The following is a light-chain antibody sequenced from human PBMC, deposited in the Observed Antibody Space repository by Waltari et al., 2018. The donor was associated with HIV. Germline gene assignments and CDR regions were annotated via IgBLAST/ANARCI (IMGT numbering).Light chain of an antibody. CDR1: SRDVGSYKL. Sequence: QSALTQPASVSGSFGQSLSISCTGTSRDVGSYKLVSWYQHTPGQAPKLFIYEVNKRPSEVSNCFAGSKSGNTASRTVSGLQAEDDADYYCCSYAGSSIPFGGGTKLTVL. J-gene: IGLJ2*01. CDR2: EVN. CDR3: CSYAGSSIP. V-gene: IGLV2-23*02.